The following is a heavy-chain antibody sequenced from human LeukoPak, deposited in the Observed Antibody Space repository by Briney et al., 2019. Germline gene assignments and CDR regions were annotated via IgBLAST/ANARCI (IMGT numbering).Heavy chain of an antibody. V-gene: IGHV3-23*01. CDR2: ISGSGGST. D-gene: IGHD6-13*01. Sequence: AGGSLRLSCAASGFTFSSYAMSWVRQAPGKGLEWVSAISGSGGSTYYADSVKGRFTISRDNSKNTLYLQMNSLRAEDTAVYYCAKEYSSSWYNYYYYGMDVWGQGTTVTVSS. CDR3: AKEYSSSWYNYYYYGMDV. CDR1: GFTFSSYA. J-gene: IGHJ6*02.